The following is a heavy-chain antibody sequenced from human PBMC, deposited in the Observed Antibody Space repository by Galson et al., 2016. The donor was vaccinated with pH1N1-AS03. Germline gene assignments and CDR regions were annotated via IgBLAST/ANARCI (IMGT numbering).Heavy chain of an antibody. D-gene: IGHD3-10*01. CDR3: ATGRGYYYEY. J-gene: IGHJ4*02. V-gene: IGHV3-74*01. CDR2: VNGDGSST. CDR1: GFNLSTYW. Sequence: SLRLSCAASGFNLSTYWIHWVRQGPGKGLVWVARVNGDGSSTTYADSVKGRFTISRDNAKNTVYLQMISLRAEDTAVYYCATGRGYYYEYWGQGTLVTVSS.